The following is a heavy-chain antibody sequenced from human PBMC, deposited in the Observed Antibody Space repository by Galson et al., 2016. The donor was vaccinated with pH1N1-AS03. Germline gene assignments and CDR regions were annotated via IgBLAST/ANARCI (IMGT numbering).Heavy chain of an antibody. Sequence: SLRLSCAASGFTVSSNYMSWVRQAPGKGLEWVSVIYSGGRTDYADSVKDRFIISRDIYKNMLYLQMNSLRAEDTAVYYCAKDGRSTGWYDYWGQGTQVTVSS. V-gene: IGHV3-53*01. J-gene: IGHJ4*02. CDR1: GFTVSSNY. D-gene: IGHD6-19*01. CDR3: AKDGRSTGWYDY. CDR2: IYSGGRT.